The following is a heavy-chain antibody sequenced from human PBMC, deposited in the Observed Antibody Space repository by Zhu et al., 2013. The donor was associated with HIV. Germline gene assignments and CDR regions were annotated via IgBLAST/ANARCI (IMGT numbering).Heavy chain of an antibody. V-gene: IGHV1-8*03. CDR2: MNPNSGNT. CDR3: ARDGRGWGRGSFWSYR. D-gene: IGHD3-16*02. CDR1: GYTFINYY. J-gene: IGHJ3*01. Sequence: QVQLVQSGAEVKKPGASVKVSCKASGYTFINYYMHWVRQAPGQGLEWMGWMNPNSGNTGYAQKFQGRVTITRNTSISTAYMELSSLRSEDTAVYYCARDGRGWGRGSFWSYRGVQGTSGHVSS.